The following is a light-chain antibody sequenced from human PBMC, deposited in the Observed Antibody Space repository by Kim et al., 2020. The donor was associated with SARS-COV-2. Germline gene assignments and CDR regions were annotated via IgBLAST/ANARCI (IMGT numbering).Light chain of an antibody. CDR2: GAS. CDR3: QQYERSRT. V-gene: IGKV3-20*01. Sequence: PGEGATLSCRASQSLTTSHLAWYQQKPGQAPRLLISGASSRATGIPDRFSGSGSGTDFTLTVSRLEPEEFAVYYCQQYERSRTFGQGTKLEI. J-gene: IGKJ1*01. CDR1: QSLTTSH.